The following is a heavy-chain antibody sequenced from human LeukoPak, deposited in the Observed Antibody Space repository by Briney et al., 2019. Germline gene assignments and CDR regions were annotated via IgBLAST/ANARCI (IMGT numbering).Heavy chain of an antibody. V-gene: IGHV3-9*01. Sequence: PGGSLRLSCAASGFTFDDYAMHWVRQVPGKGLEWVSGISWDSGTIAYADSVKGRFTISRDNAKNSLYLQMNSLRAEDTAVYYCARDLRGSGSYPRDWGQGTLVTVSS. J-gene: IGHJ4*02. CDR2: ISWDSGTI. CDR3: ARDLRGSGSYPRD. D-gene: IGHD3-10*01. CDR1: GFTFDDYA.